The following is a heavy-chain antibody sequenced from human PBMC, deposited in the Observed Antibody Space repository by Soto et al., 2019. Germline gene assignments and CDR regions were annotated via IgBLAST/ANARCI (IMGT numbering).Heavy chain of an antibody. J-gene: IGHJ4*02. CDR1: GYPFTSYG. Sequence: QVQLVQSGGEVKRPGASVKVSCKASGYPFTSYGISWVRQAPGQGLEWMGWINPYNGNTKYAQKFQGRATMTTDTSTTTAYMELRSLSHDDTAVYYCARNLASVHDYWGQGSLVTVSS. CDR3: ARNLASVHDY. D-gene: IGHD1-1*01. CDR2: INPYNGNT. V-gene: IGHV1-18*04.